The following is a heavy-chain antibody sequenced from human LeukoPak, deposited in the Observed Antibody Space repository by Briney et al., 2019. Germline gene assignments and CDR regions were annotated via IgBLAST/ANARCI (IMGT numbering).Heavy chain of an antibody. V-gene: IGHV4-39*01. J-gene: IGHJ4*02. Sequence: PSQTLSLTCTVAGGSISSSSYCWGWLRQPPGKGLEWIGSIYYSGSTYYNPSLKSRVTISADTSKNQFSLKLSSVTAADTAVYYCARTNYYYDSSGYYMGRGQGTLVTVSS. CDR3: ARTNYYYDSSGYYMG. CDR2: IYYSGST. CDR1: GGSISSSSYC. D-gene: IGHD3-22*01.